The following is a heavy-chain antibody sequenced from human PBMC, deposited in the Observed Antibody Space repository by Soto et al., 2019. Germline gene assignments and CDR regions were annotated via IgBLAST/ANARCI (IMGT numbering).Heavy chain of an antibody. D-gene: IGHD3-10*01. J-gene: IGHJ4*02. CDR1: GFTFSSHS. Sequence: EVQLLESGGGLVQPGGSLRLSCVVSGFTFSSHSMSWVRQAPGKGLEWVSSISTSGSGTYHADSVKGRFAISRDNSKNTLFLQMNSPRAEDTAEYYCARGSPELGYWGQGTLVTVSS. CDR2: ISTSGSGT. V-gene: IGHV3-23*01. CDR3: ARGSPELGY.